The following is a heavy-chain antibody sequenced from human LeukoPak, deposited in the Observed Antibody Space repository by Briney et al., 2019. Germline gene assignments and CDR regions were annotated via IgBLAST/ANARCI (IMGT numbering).Heavy chain of an antibody. Sequence: ASVKVSCKASGYTFTNYAIHWVRQAPGQRLEGMGGFNSDTGNTEYSQKFQGGVIITRDTSASTAYMELSSLRPEDTAAFFCARGGPNRSGWTLDYWGQGTLVTVSS. CDR3: ARGGPNRSGWTLDY. D-gene: IGHD6-19*01. V-gene: IGHV1-3*01. J-gene: IGHJ4*02. CDR1: GYTFTNYA. CDR2: FNSDTGNT.